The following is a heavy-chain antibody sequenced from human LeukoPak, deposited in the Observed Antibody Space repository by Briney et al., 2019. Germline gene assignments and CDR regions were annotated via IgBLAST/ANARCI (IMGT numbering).Heavy chain of an antibody. CDR3: ARAVAGPAGEYYFDY. Sequence: GGSLRLSCAASGFTFSSYWMHWVRHAPGKGLVWVSRINSDGSSTSYADSVKGRFTISRDNAANSLFLQMNSLRAEDTALYYCARAVAGPAGEYYFDYWGQGTLVTVSS. J-gene: IGHJ4*02. D-gene: IGHD6-19*01. CDR2: INSDGSST. CDR1: GFTFSSYW. V-gene: IGHV3-74*01.